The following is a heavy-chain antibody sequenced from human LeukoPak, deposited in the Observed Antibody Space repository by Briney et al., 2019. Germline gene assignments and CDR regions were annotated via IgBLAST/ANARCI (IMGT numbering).Heavy chain of an antibody. CDR3: ARNYGSGSYLAFDY. CDR2: IYSGGST. Sequence: GGSLRLSCAASGFTVSSNYMSWVRQAPGKGLEWVSVIYSGGSTYYADSVKGRFTISRDNSKNTLYLQMNSLRAEDTAVYYCARNYGSGSYLAFDYWGQGTLVTVSS. J-gene: IGHJ4*02. V-gene: IGHV3-66*01. CDR1: GFTVSSNY. D-gene: IGHD3-10*01.